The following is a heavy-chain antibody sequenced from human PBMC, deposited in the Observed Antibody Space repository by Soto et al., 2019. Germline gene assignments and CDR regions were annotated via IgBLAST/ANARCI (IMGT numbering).Heavy chain of an antibody. V-gene: IGHV1-2*02. CDR1: GYVFTSYY. D-gene: IGHD5-12*01. Sequence: QVQLVQSGAEVKKPGASVKVSCKASGYVFTSYYLHWARQAPGQGLEWMGWINPNTGDTYYARNFESRITLTRDTSTNTASMELWNPRSADTAVYYCLGGVATTGHYYGFDVWGQGTAVNVSS. CDR3: LGGVATTGHYYGFDV. CDR2: INPNTGDT. J-gene: IGHJ6*02.